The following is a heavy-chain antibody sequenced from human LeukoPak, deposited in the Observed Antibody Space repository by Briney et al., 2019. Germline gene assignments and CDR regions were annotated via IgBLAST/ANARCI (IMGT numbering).Heavy chain of an antibody. CDR2: INHSGST. D-gene: IGHD4-23*01. J-gene: IGHJ4*02. CDR3: ARVRVPYGGTHSLDY. V-gene: IGHV4-34*01. Sequence: ETLSLTCAVYGGSFSGYYWSWIRQPPGKGLEWIGEINHSGSTNYNPSLKSRVTISVDTSKNQFSLKLSSVTAADTAVYYCARVRVPYGGTHSLDYWGQGTLVTVSS. CDR1: GGSFSGYY.